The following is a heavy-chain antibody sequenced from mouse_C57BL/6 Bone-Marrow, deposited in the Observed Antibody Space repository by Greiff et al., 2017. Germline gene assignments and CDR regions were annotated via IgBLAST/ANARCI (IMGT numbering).Heavy chain of an antibody. CDR2: ISSGGDYI. CDR3: ASGANWDGMDY. CDR1: GFTFSSYA. Sequence: EVNVVESGAGLVKPGGSLKLSCAASGFTFSSYAMSWVRQTPEKRLEWVAYISSGGDYIYYADPVKGRFTISRDNAKNNLYLQMSHLQSEDTAMYYCASGANWDGMDYWGQGTSVTVSS. D-gene: IGHD4-1*01. V-gene: IGHV5S21*01. J-gene: IGHJ4*01.